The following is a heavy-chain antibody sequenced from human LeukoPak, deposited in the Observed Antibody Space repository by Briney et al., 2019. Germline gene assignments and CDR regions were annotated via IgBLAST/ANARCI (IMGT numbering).Heavy chain of an antibody. CDR3: PMSKTVNTPIVPYYYRDV. CDR1: GCTFRSND. V-gene: IGHV1-8*01. J-gene: IGHJ6*03. CDR2: MHPNSGIT. D-gene: IGHD5-18*01. Sequence: ASVKVPCQACGCTFRSNDIIWVRQATGQGLKWMGWMHPNSGITGYEQKFQGRVSLTRNTSIGTAYMELSALRHDDKAVYYLPMSKTVNTPIVPYYYRDVWGKGTTVTVSS.